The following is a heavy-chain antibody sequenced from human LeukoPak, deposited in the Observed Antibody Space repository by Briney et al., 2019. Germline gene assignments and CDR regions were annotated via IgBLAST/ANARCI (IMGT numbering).Heavy chain of an antibody. D-gene: IGHD2-2*02. J-gene: IGHJ4*02. CDR1: GFTFSNYA. CDR2: ISGTGGNT. V-gene: IGHV3-23*01. CDR3: AKQGAYTTPDHSDY. Sequence: GGSLGLSCAASGFTFSNYAMSWVRQAPGKGLEWVSTISGTGGNTYYADSVKGRFTISKNISQSTLYLQMNSLRADDTAVYYCAKQGAYTTPDHSDYWGQGTLVTVSS.